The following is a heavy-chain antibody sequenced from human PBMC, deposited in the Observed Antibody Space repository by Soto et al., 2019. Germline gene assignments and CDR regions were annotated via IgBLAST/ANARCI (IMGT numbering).Heavy chain of an antibody. CDR3: ARDTTGILDY. J-gene: IGHJ4*02. CDR1: GFNFDNYY. D-gene: IGHD1-1*01. Sequence: RRLSCAASGFNFDNYYMAWVRQAPGKGLEWVANIKKDESGSNYVDSLKGRFTISRDNAKNSLYLQMNNLRAEDSGVYFCARDTTGILDYWGQGTLVTVSS. CDR2: IKKDESGS. V-gene: IGHV3-7*01.